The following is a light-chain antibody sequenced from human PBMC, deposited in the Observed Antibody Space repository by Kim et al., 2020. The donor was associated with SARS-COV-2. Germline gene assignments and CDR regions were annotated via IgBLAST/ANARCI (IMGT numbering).Light chain of an antibody. CDR1: QSVSTN. Sequence: SPGERAALSCRASQSVSTNLAWYQQKPGQAPRLLIYGASTRATGIPARFSGSGSGTEFTLTISSLQSEDFAVYYCQQYNNWQTWTFGQGTKVEIK. V-gene: IGKV3-15*01. CDR3: QQYNNWQTWT. CDR2: GAS. J-gene: IGKJ1*01.